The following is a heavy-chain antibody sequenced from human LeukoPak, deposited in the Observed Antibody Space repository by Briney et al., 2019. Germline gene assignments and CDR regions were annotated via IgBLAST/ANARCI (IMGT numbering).Heavy chain of an antibody. CDR1: GGSISGYY. CDR3: ARGGDSSGWYGYYYYGMDV. V-gene: IGHV4-59*12. J-gene: IGHJ6*02. Sequence: SETLSLTCTVSGGSISGYYWSWIRQPPGKGLEWIAYIYYNGISNYNPSLKSRVIISVDSSKNQFSLKLSSVTAADTAVYYCARGGDSSGWYGYYYYGMDVWGQGTTVTVSS. D-gene: IGHD6-19*01. CDR2: IYYNGIS.